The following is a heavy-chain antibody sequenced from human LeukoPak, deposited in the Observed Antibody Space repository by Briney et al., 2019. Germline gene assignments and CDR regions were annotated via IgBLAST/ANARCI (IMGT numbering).Heavy chain of an antibody. V-gene: IGHV3-23*01. CDR3: AKVSGEDCGGDCYYFDY. CDR1: GFTFRIYA. Sequence: GGSLRLSCTGSGFTFRIYAMSWVRQAPGKGLEWVSSISASENTTFYADSVKGRFTISRDNSKNTLYLQMNSLRAEDTAVYYCAKVSGEDCGGDCYYFDYWGQGTLVTVSS. CDR2: ISASENTT. J-gene: IGHJ4*02. D-gene: IGHD2-21*02.